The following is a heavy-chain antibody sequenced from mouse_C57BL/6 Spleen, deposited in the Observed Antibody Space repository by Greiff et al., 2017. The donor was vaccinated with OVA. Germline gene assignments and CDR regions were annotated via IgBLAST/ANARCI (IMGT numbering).Heavy chain of an antibody. CDR3: AREEDYDYDRVAFAY. J-gene: IGHJ3*01. Sequence: EVQLQQSGPELVKPGASVKISCKASGYTFTDYYMNWVKQSHGKSLEWIGDINPNNGGTSYNQKFKGKASLTVDKSSSTAYMELRSLTSEDSAVYYCAREEDYDYDRVAFAYWGQGTLVTVSA. CDR1: GYTFTDYY. V-gene: IGHV1-26*01. CDR2: INPNNGGT. D-gene: IGHD2-4*01.